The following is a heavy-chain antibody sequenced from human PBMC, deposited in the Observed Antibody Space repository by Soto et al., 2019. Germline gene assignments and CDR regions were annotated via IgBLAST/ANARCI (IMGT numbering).Heavy chain of an antibody. D-gene: IGHD2-2*01. CDR1: GGTFSSYA. CDR3: AREYCTSTSCYGVDY. Sequence: ASVKVSCKASGGTFSSYAISWVRLAPGKGLEWMGWIIGNNDNTKYAQKFQGRVIMTADKSTSTAYLELRTLTSDDTAVYYCAREYCTSTSCYGVDYWGQGTLVTVSS. J-gene: IGHJ4*02. CDR2: IIGNNDNT. V-gene: IGHV1-18*01.